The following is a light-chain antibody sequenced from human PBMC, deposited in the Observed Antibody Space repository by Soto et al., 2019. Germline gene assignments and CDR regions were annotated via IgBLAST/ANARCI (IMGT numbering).Light chain of an antibody. J-gene: IGKJ1*01. V-gene: IGKV3-20*01. Sequence: EIVLTQCPGTLSLSRGQRATLSCRASQFLXSNYGAGHQQKLGEAPRVSXDRVSTRATGGPDRLSGSGSATDFTLTISRLEPEDFAPYYFQHYNSYSEAFGQGTKVDIK. CDR2: RVS. CDR1: QFLXSNY. CDR3: QHYNSYSEA.